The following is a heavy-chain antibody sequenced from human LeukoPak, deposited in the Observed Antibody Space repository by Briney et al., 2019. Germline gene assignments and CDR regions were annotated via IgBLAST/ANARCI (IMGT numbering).Heavy chain of an antibody. CDR2: IKKDGSEQ. CDR1: GFTFSNYW. Sequence: GGSLRLSCAASGFTFSNYWMTWVRQAPGKGLEWVANIKKDGSEQYYVDSVKGRFSISRDNAKNSLYLQMNSLRAEDTAVYYCAREDYYDSSGYYYSGYWGQGTLVTVFS. V-gene: IGHV3-7*01. CDR3: AREDYYDSSGYYYSGY. J-gene: IGHJ4*02. D-gene: IGHD3-22*01.